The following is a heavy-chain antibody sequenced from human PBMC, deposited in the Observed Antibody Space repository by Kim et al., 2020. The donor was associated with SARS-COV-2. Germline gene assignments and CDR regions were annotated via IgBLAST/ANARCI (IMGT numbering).Heavy chain of an antibody. CDR1: GASIDSSDSY. Sequence: SETLSLTCTVSGASIDSSDSYWGWIRQPPGKGLEWIGSLYYSGTTYYNPSLKSRVTISADTARNQFSLKMTSATAADTALYYCARHKLRSIWFGALGDFDSGGQGTLVAVS. D-gene: IGHD3-10*01. CDR3: ARHKLRSIWFGALGDFDS. J-gene: IGHJ4*02. CDR2: LYYSGTT. V-gene: IGHV4-39*01.